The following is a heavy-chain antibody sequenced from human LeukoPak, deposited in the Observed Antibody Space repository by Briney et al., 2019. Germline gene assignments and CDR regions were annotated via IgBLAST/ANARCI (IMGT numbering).Heavy chain of an antibody. V-gene: IGHV3-53*01. CDR3: ARGTYYDFWSGYYHDAFDI. D-gene: IGHD3-3*01. J-gene: IGHJ3*02. CDR2: IYSGGST. CDR1: GFTVSSNY. Sequence: GGPLRLSCAASGFTVSSNYMSWVRQAPGKGLEWVSVIYSGGSTYYADSVKGRFTISRDNSKNTLYLQMNSLRAEDTAVYYCARGTYYDFWSGYYHDAFDIWGQGTMVTVSS.